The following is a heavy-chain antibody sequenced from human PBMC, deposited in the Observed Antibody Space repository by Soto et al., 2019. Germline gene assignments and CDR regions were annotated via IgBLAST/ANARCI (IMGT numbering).Heavy chain of an antibody. CDR2: ISGSGGST. Sequence: EVQLLESGGGLVQPGGSLRLSCAASGFTFSSYAMSWVRQAPGKGLEWVSAISGSGGSTYYADSVKGRFTISRDNSKNTLYLQMNSLRAEDTAVYYCAKDSPEYQRLFNWFDPWGQGTLVTVSS. J-gene: IGHJ5*02. V-gene: IGHV3-23*01. D-gene: IGHD2-2*01. CDR3: AKDSPEYQRLFNWFDP. CDR1: GFTFSSYA.